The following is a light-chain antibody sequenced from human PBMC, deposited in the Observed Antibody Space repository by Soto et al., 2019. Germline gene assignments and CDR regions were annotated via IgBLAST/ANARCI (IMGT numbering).Light chain of an antibody. CDR2: GAF. CDR1: QSVSSN. CDR3: QQCNHRWA. Sequence: SKAKLSLCPLEVDTVACRASQSVSSNLAWYQQKPGQAPRLLIYGAFSRATGIPIRFRCAGSGFVLTLSPISLSWADFVLFIGQQCNHRWAVSQGTKVDI. J-gene: IGKJ1*01. V-gene: IGKV3-15*01.